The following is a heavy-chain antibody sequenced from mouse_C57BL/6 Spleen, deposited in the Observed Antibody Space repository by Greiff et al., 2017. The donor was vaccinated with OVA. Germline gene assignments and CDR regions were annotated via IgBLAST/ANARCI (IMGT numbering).Heavy chain of an antibody. D-gene: IGHD1-1*01. CDR1: GYTFTSYW. CDR3: ARIGVVLDY. V-gene: IGHV1-69*01. CDR2: IDPSDSYT. J-gene: IGHJ2*01. Sequence: QVQLQQPGAELVMPGASVKLSCTASGYTFTSYWMHWVKQRPGQGLEWIGEIDPSDSYTNYNQKFKGKSTLTVDKSSSTAYMQLSSLTSEDSAVYYCARIGVVLDYWGKGTTLTVSS.